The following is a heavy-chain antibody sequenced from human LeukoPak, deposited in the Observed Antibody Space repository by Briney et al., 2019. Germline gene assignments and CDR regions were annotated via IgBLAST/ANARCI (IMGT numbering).Heavy chain of an antibody. Sequence: SETLSLTCAVYGGSFSGYYWSWIRQPPGKGLEWIGEINHSGSTNYNPSLKSRVTISVDTSKNQFSLKLSSVTAADTAVYYCARGRSLDLYSGSANLHYFDYWGQGTLVTVSS. CDR2: INHSGST. CDR3: ARGRSLDLYSGSANLHYFDY. V-gene: IGHV4-34*01. D-gene: IGHD1-26*01. CDR1: GGSFSGYY. J-gene: IGHJ4*02.